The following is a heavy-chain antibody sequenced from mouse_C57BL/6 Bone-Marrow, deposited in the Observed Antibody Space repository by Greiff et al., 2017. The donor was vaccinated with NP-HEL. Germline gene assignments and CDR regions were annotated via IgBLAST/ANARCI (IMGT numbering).Heavy chain of an antibody. V-gene: IGHV5-16*01. J-gene: IGHJ2*01. CDR1: GFTFSDYY. CDR3: ARDHDYFDY. CDR2: INYDGSST. D-gene: IGHD2-3*01. Sequence: EVKVVESEGGLVQPGSSMKLSCTASGFTFSDYYMAWVRQVPEKGLEWVANINYDGSSTYYLDSLKSRFIISRDNAKNILYLQMSSLKSEDTATYYCARDHDYFDYWGQGTTLTVSS.